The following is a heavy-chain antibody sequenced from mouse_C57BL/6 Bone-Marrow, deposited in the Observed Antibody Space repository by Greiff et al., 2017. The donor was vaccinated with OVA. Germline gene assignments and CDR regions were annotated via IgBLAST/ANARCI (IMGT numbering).Heavy chain of an antibody. V-gene: IGHV14-4*01. CDR2: IDPENGDT. D-gene: IGHD2-3*01. CDR1: GFNIKDDY. Sequence: EVMLVESGAELVRPGASVKLSCTASGFNIKDDYMHWVKQRPEQGLEWIGWIDPENGDTEYASKFQGKATITADTSSNTAYLQLSSLTSEDTAVYYCTYYDGYFWYFDVWGTGTTVTVSS. J-gene: IGHJ1*03. CDR3: TYYDGYFWYFDV.